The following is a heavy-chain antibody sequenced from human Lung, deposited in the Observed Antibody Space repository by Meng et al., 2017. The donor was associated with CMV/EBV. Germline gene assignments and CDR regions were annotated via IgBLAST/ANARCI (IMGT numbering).Heavy chain of an antibody. D-gene: IGHD3-22*01. J-gene: IGHJ4*02. CDR1: GFXLSTNGVG. CDR2: IYWDDDK. CDR3: AHRTFYYDSSGHYEANFDF. V-gene: IGHV2-5*02. Sequence: QITLKESGPTLXXXXXTXTLXXXXSGFXLSTNGVGVGWIRQPPGKALEWLALIYWDDDKRYNTSLKNRLTITKDTSKNQVVLTMTDMDPVDTATYYCAHRTFYYDSSGHYEANFDFWGQGTLVTVSS.